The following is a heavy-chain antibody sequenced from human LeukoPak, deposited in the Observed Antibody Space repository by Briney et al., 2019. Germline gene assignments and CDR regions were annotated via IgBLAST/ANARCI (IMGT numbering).Heavy chain of an antibody. J-gene: IGHJ5*02. CDR1: GGSISSSNW. CDR3: ARAGGSSWYWFDP. CDR2: IYHSGST. Sequence: SETLSLTCAVSGGSISSSNWWSWVRQPPGKGLEWIGEIYHSGSTNYNPSLKSRVTISVDKSKNQFSLKLSSVTAADTAVYYCARAGGSSWYWFDPWGQGTLVTVSS. V-gene: IGHV4-4*02. D-gene: IGHD6-13*01.